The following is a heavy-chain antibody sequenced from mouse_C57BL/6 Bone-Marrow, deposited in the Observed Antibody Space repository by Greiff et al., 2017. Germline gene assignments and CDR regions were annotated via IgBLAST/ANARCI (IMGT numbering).Heavy chain of an antibody. CDR1: GFNINDDY. CDR3: TFYAMDY. J-gene: IGHJ4*01. Sequence: VHVKQSGAELVRPGASVKLSCTASGFNINDDYMHWVKQRPEQGLEWIGLIDPENGDTEYASKFQGKATITADTSSNTAYLQLSSLTSEDTAVYYCTFYAMDYWGQGTSVTVSS. CDR2: IDPENGDT. V-gene: IGHV14-4*01.